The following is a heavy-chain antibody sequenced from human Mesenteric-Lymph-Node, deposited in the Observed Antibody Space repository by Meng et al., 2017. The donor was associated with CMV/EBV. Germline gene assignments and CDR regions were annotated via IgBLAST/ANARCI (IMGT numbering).Heavy chain of an antibody. D-gene: IGHD6-19*01. Sequence: SETLSLTCTVSGGSISSRDYYWGWIRQPPGKGLEWIGNVYFNGRTYYNPSLKSRVTISVEASKSHCSLKLSSVTAADTAVYYCARHPESSGWYSPDYFDFWGQGTLVTVSS. V-gene: IGHV4-39*01. CDR1: GGSISSRDYY. CDR3: ARHPESSGWYSPDYFDF. J-gene: IGHJ4*02. CDR2: VYFNGRT.